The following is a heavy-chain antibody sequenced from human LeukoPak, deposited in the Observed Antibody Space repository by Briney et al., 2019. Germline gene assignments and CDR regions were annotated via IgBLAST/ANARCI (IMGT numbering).Heavy chain of an antibody. CDR3: ARGKGNYGDPASFDY. CDR2: IYHSGST. Sequence: SETLSLTCTVSGYSISSGYYWGWIRQPPGKGLEWIGSIYHSGSTYYNPSLKSRVTISVDTSKNQFSLKLSSVTAADTAVYYCARGKGNYGDPASFDYWGQGTLVTVSS. D-gene: IGHD4-17*01. J-gene: IGHJ4*02. V-gene: IGHV4-38-2*02. CDR1: GYSISSGYY.